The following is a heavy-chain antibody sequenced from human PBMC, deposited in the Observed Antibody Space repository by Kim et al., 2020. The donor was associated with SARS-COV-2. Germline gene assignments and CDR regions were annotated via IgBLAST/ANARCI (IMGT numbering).Heavy chain of an antibody. J-gene: IGHJ4*02. Sequence: SETLSLTCTVSSGSISSDAHNWAWIRQPPGKGLEWIGSIHYSGTTSYNPSLERRVTTSIDTSKNQFSLKLTSVTAADTAVYYCVGLAVVGWATTEYWGPGGLVTVSS. CDR1: SGSISSDAHN. CDR2: IHYSGTT. CDR3: VGLAVVGWATTEY. D-gene: IGHD5-12*01. V-gene: IGHV4-39*01.